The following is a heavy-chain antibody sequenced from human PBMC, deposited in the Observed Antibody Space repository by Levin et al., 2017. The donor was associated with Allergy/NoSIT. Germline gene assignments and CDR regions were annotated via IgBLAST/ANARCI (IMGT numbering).Heavy chain of an antibody. CDR1: GFTFSSYS. Sequence: GASVKVSCAASGFTFSSYSMNWVRQAPGKGLEWVSSISSSSSYIYYADSVKGRFTISRDNAKNSLYLQMNSLRAEDTAVYYCAWSSGWSFDYWGQGTLVTVSS. CDR3: AWSSGWSFDY. D-gene: IGHD6-19*01. CDR2: ISSSSSYI. J-gene: IGHJ4*02. V-gene: IGHV3-21*01.